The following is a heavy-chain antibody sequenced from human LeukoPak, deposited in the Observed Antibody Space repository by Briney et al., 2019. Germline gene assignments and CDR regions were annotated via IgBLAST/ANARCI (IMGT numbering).Heavy chain of an antibody. CDR1: GFTFSSYA. V-gene: IGHV3-64*01. J-gene: IGHJ4*02. CDR3: AREGAAASVDY. D-gene: IGHD6-13*01. Sequence: GGSLRLSCAASGFTFSSYAMHWVRQAPGKGLEYVSAISSNGGATYYANSVKGRFTISRDNSKNTLYLRMGSLRAEDMAVYYCAREGAAASVDYWGPGTLVTVSS. CDR2: ISSNGGAT.